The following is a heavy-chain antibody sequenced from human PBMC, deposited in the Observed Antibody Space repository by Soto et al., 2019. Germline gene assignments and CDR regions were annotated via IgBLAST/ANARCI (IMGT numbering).Heavy chain of an antibody. V-gene: IGHV4-30-4*01. CDR1: GGSISSGDYY. CDR3: ARWWFGEFFDY. CDR2: IYYSGST. D-gene: IGHD3-10*01. Sequence: PSETLSLTCTVSGGSISSGDYYWSWIRQPPGKGLEWIGSIYYSGSTYYNPSLKSRVTISVDTSKNQFSLKLSSVTAADTAVYYCARWWFGEFFDYWGQGTLVTVSS. J-gene: IGHJ4*02.